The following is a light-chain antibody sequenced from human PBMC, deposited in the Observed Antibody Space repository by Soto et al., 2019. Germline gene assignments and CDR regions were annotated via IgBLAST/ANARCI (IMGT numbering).Light chain of an antibody. Sequence: SYVLTQSPSVSVAPGQTATISCGGDKIGSKSVHWYQQTSGQAPVLVVYDDSDRPSGIPERFSGSNSRDTATLTISRVEAGDEADYYCQVWDSSGDHVVFGGGTKLTVL. J-gene: IGLJ2*01. V-gene: IGLV3-21*02. CDR3: QVWDSSGDHVV. CDR1: KIGSKS. CDR2: DDS.